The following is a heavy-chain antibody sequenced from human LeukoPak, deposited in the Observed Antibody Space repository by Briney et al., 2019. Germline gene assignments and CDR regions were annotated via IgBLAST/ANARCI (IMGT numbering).Heavy chain of an antibody. D-gene: IGHD6-13*01. V-gene: IGHV3-23*01. Sequence: PGGSLRLSCAASGFTFSSYAMSWVRQAPGKGLEWVSAISSSGGSTYYADSVKGRFTISRDNSKNTLYLQMNSLRAEDTAVYYCATRNQARGIFDYWGQGTLVTVSS. J-gene: IGHJ4*02. CDR1: GFTFSSYA. CDR3: ATRNQARGIFDY. CDR2: ISSSGGST.